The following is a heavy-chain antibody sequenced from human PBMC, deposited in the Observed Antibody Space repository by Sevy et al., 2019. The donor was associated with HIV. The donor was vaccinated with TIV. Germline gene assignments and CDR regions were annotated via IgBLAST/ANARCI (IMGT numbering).Heavy chain of an antibody. CDR2: IKQDGSDK. CDR1: GFTFNNYW. V-gene: IGHV3-7*03. Sequence: GGYLRLSCAASGFTFNNYWMTWVRQAPGKGLEWVANIKQDGSDKYYMESVKGRFNISRDNTKNSLYLQLNSLRAEDTAVYYCARSWDYWGQMGYWGQGTLVTVSS. CDR3: ARSWDYWGQMGY. J-gene: IGHJ4*02. D-gene: IGHD7-27*01.